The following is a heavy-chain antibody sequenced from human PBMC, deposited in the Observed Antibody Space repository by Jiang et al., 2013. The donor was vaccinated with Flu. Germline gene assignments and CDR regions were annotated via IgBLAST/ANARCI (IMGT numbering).Heavy chain of an antibody. J-gene: IGHJ6*02. CDR2: IDWDDDK. Sequence: KPTQTLTLTCTFSGFSLSTSGMCVSWIRQPPGKALEWLARIDWDDDKYYSTSLKTRLTISKDTSKNQVVLTMTNMDPVDTATYYCARIRVAVGVNYGMDVWGQGTTVTVSS. D-gene: IGHD6-19*01. V-gene: IGHV2-70*11. CDR1: GFSLSTSGMC. CDR3: ARIRVAVGVNYGMDV.